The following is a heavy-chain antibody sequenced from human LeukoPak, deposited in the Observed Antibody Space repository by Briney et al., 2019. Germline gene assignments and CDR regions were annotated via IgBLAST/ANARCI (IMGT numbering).Heavy chain of an antibody. V-gene: IGHV4-39*01. J-gene: IGHJ4*02. Sequence: KASETLSLTCTVSGASISSTIYHWGWIRRPPGKGLEWIGTIYYTGITYYNPALKSRVTISVDTSENQFSLRLTSVTAADTAVYYCARHPRNPDFWGQGTLVTVSS. CDR2: IYYTGIT. CDR3: ARHPRNPDF. CDR1: GASISSTIYH.